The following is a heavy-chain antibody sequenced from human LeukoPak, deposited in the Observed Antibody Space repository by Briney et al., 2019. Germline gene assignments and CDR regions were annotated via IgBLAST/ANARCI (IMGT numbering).Heavy chain of an antibody. CDR3: ARTGLLNWFDP. Sequence: TSETLSLTCTVSGDSISSSSYYWGWIRQPPGKGLEWIGSIYYSGSRYFNPSLKSRVTISVDTSKNQFSLKLSSVTAADTAVYYCARTGLLNWFDPWGQGTLVTVSS. D-gene: IGHD2-8*02. CDR2: IYYSGSR. CDR1: GDSISSSSYY. J-gene: IGHJ5*02. V-gene: IGHV4-39*01.